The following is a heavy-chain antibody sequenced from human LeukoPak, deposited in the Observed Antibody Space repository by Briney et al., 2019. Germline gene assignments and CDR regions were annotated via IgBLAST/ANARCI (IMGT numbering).Heavy chain of an antibody. J-gene: IGHJ6*03. CDR2: ISGSGGST. Sequence: GGSLRLSCAASGFTFTSYAMTWVRQAPGKGLEWVSAISGSGGSTYYADSVKGRFTISRDNSKNTLYLQMNSLRAEDTAVYYCAKGARYGDPYYYYYYMDVWGKGTTVTISS. V-gene: IGHV3-23*01. D-gene: IGHD4-17*01. CDR1: GFTFTSYA. CDR3: AKGARYGDPYYYYYYMDV.